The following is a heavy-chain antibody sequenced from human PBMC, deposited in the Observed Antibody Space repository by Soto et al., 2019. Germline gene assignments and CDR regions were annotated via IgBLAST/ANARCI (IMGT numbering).Heavy chain of an antibody. V-gene: IGHV4-59*01. CDR2: IYYSGST. D-gene: IGHD6-19*01. CDR1: GGPISSYY. Sequence: QVQLQESGPGLVKPSETLSLNCTVSGGPISSYYWSWIRQSPGKGLEWIGYIYYSGSTNSNPSLKSRVTISIDTSKNQFSLELSSVTAADTAVYYCATGSRGWPPRLYYWGQAILATVSS. J-gene: IGHJ4*02. CDR3: ATGSRGWPPRLYY.